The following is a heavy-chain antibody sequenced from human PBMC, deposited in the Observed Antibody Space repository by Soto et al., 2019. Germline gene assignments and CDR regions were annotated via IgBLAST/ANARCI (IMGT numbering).Heavy chain of an antibody. Sequence: PSETLSLTCTVAGGSISSYYWNWIRQPPGKGLEWIGYVFHSGSTYYNPSLKSRVTISVDTSKNQFSLKLSSVTAADTAVYYCARVNYYDSTYAFDIWGHGTMVTVSS. CDR3: ARVNYYDSTYAFDI. CDR1: GGSISSYY. CDR2: VFHSGST. D-gene: IGHD3-22*01. J-gene: IGHJ3*02. V-gene: IGHV4-59*08.